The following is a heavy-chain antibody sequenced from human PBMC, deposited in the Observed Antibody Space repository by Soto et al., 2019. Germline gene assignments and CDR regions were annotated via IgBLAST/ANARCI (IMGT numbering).Heavy chain of an antibody. J-gene: IGHJ4*02. Sequence: QVQLVESGGGVVQPGRSLRLSCAASGFTFSSYGMHWVRQAPGKGLEWVAVIWYDGSNKYYADSVKGRFTISRDNSKNTLYLQMNSLKAEDTAVYYCARSYCSGGSCLYYFDYWLQGTLVTVSS. CDR1: GFTFSSYG. D-gene: IGHD2-15*01. V-gene: IGHV3-33*01. CDR3: ARSYCSGGSCLYYFDY. CDR2: IWYDGSNK.